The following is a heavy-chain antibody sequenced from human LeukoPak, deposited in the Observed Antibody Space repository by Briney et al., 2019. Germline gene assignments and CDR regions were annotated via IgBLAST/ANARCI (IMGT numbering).Heavy chain of an antibody. J-gene: IGHJ4*02. Sequence: PSETLSLTCTVSGGSISSSTYYWGWIRQPPGKGLEWIGSIFYSGNTYYNPSLKSRVTISVDTSKSQFSLKLSSVTAADTAVYYCARAQRSGDYTEFNDDYWGQGTLVTVSS. CDR3: ARAQRSGDYTEFNDDY. V-gene: IGHV4-39*01. CDR2: IFYSGNT. CDR1: GGSISSSTYY. D-gene: IGHD2-21*02.